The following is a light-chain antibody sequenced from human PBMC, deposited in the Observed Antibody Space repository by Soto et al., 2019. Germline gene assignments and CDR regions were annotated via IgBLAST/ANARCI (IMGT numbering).Light chain of an antibody. V-gene: IGLV2-14*01. CDR2: EVS. Sequence: QSALTQPASVSGSPGQSITISCTGTSSDVGGYTYVSWYQQHPGKAPKLMIYEVSYRPSGVSNRFSGSKSGNTASLTISGLQAEDEADYYCSSYTSSSTWVFGGGTKVTVL. CDR3: SSYTSSSTWV. J-gene: IGLJ3*02. CDR1: SSDVGGYTY.